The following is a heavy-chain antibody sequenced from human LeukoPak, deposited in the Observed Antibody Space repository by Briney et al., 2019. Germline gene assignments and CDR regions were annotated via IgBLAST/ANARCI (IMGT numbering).Heavy chain of an antibody. CDR2: ISYDGSNK. J-gene: IGHJ3*02. D-gene: IGHD1-26*01. Sequence: GGSLRLSCAASGFTFSSNGMNWVRQAPGKGLEWVAVISYDGSNKYYADSVKGRFTISRDNSKNTLYLQMNSLRAEDTAVYYCATGAPVGARGGLGAFDIWGQGTMVTVSS. CDR3: ATGAPVGARGGLGAFDI. CDR1: GFTFSSNG. V-gene: IGHV3-30*03.